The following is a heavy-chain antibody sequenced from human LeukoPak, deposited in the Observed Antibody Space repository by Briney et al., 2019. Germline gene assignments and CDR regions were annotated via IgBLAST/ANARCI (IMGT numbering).Heavy chain of an antibody. CDR2: ISSSSSYI. Sequence: GGSLRLSCAASGFTFSSYSMNWVRQAPGKGLEWVSSISSSSSYIYYADSVKGRFTISRDNAKNSLYLQMNSLSAEDTAVYYCAREGGLTVEPVFDYWGQGTLVTVSS. V-gene: IGHV3-21*01. CDR1: GFTFSSYS. J-gene: IGHJ4*02. CDR3: AREGGLTVEPVFDY. D-gene: IGHD2-8*01.